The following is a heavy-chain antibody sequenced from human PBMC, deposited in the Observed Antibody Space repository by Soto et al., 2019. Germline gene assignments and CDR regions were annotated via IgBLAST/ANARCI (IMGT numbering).Heavy chain of an antibody. Sequence: QVQLVQSGAEVKKPGSSLKVSCKASGGTFSSHTINWVRLAPGQGLEWMGRTIPILGITNYAQNFQGRVTLTADKSTGTASMELSRLRSEDTAVYYCCSRRYDSNFYYYGTDVWGQGTTVTVSS. V-gene: IGHV1-69*02. CDR1: GGTFSSHT. CDR2: TIPILGIT. CDR3: CSRRYDSNFYYYGTDV. D-gene: IGHD3-22*01. J-gene: IGHJ6*02.